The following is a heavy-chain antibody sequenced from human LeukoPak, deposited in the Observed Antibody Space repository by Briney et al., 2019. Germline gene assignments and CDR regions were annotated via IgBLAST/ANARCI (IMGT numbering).Heavy chain of an antibody. CDR2: IRYDGSDK. D-gene: IGHD1-26*01. CDR1: GFTFSSYG. J-gene: IGHJ4*02. Sequence: PGGSLRLSCAASGFTFSSYGMHWVRQAPGKGLEWVGFIRYDGSDKYYADSVKGRFTISRDNPKNTLYLQVNSLSAEDTAVYYCAKDSWEVGATSEIDYWGQGTLVTVSS. CDR3: AKDSWEVGATSEIDY. V-gene: IGHV3-30*02.